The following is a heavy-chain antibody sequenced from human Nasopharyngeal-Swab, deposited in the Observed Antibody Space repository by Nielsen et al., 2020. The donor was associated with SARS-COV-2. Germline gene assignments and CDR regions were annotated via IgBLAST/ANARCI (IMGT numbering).Heavy chain of an antibody. D-gene: IGHD3-3*01. V-gene: IGHV3-23*01. CDR3: AKDARYDFWSGYYFDY. J-gene: IGHJ4*02. CDR1: GFSFSNYA. Sequence: GESLKISCVASGFSFSNYAVSWVRQPPGKGLEWVSGISSSGDSTYYTGSVKGRFTISRDNSKNTLYLQMNSLRAEDTAVYYCAKDARYDFWSGYYFDYWGQGTLVTVSS. CDR2: ISSSGDST.